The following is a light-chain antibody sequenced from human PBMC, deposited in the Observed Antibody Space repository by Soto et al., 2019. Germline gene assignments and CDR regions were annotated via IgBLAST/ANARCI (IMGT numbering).Light chain of an antibody. V-gene: IGKV3-20*01. J-gene: IGKJ1*01. Sequence: VLTQSPGTLSLTPGERATLSCRASQSLGSTSLAWYLQKSGQPPSLLISGASKRAAGVRDRFSGSGSGTDFTLVISRLEPEDFAVYYCQQSVDSPRTCGQGTKLDLK. CDR1: QSLGSTS. CDR2: GAS. CDR3: QQSVDSPRT.